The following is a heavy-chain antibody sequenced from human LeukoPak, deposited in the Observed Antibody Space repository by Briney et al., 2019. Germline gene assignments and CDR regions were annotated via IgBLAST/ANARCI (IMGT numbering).Heavy chain of an antibody. D-gene: IGHD5-18*01. CDR1: GFTVSSNY. CDR3: AKGTLPRGYRYGYDLYYFDY. Sequence: GGSLRLSCAASGFTVSSNYMSWVRQAPGKGLEWVSVIYSGGSTYYADSVKGRFTISRDNSKNTLCLQMNSLRAEDTAVYYCAKGTLPRGYRYGYDLYYFDYWGQGTLVTVSS. J-gene: IGHJ4*02. V-gene: IGHV3-53*01. CDR2: IYSGGST.